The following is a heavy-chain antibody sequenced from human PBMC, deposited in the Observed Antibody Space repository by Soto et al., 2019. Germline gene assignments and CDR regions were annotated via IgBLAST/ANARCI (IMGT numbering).Heavy chain of an antibody. V-gene: IGHV3-23*01. D-gene: IGHD3-22*01. CDR3: AKEAMIVVVTLGDAFDI. CDR2: ISGSGGST. Sequence: EVQLLESGGGLVQPGGSLRLSCAASGFTFSSYAMSWVRQAPGKGLEWVSAISGSGGSTYYADSVKGRFTISRDNSKNTRYLQMNSLRAEDTAVYYCAKEAMIVVVTLGDAFDIWGQGTMVTVSS. CDR1: GFTFSSYA. J-gene: IGHJ3*02.